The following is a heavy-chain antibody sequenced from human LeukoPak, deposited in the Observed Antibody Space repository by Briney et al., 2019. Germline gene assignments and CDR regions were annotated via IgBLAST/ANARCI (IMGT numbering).Heavy chain of an antibody. CDR3: ATRPDIAAAGPGWFDP. CDR2: INHSGST. V-gene: IGHV4-34*01. CDR1: GGSISSYY. Sequence: SETLSLTCTVSGGSISSYYWSWIRQPPGKGLEWIGEINHSGSTNYNPSLKSRVTISVDTSKNQFSLKLSSVTAADTAVYYCATRPDIAAAGPGWFDPWGQGTLVTVSS. J-gene: IGHJ5*02. D-gene: IGHD6-13*01.